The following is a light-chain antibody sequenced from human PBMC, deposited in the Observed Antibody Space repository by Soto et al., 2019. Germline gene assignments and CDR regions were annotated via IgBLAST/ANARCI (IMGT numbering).Light chain of an antibody. CDR2: AAS. CDR1: QDSSTW. J-gene: IGKJ1*01. Sequence: DIQLTQSPSSVSASVGDTVTITCRASQDSSTWLAWYQQKAGNAPKLLVYAASTLQSGVPSRFSGSGSGTEFTLTINSLQREDFAVYYCQQYGSSLFTFGQGTKVEIK. V-gene: IGKV1D-12*01. CDR3: QQYGSSLFT.